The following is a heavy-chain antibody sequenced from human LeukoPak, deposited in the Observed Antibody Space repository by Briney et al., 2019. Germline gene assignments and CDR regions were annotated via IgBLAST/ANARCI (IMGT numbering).Heavy chain of an antibody. CDR2: ISGGGGST. V-gene: IGHV3-23*01. J-gene: IGHJ4*02. D-gene: IGHD3-10*01. CDR3: AKDLIPGPGPPRGDDY. CDR1: GFTFSSYA. Sequence: PGGSLRLSCAASGFTFSSYAVSWVRQAPGKGLEWVSAISGGGGSTYYADSVKGRFTISGDNSKNTLYLQMNSLRAEDTAVYYCAKDLIPGPGPPRGDDYWGQGTLVTVSS.